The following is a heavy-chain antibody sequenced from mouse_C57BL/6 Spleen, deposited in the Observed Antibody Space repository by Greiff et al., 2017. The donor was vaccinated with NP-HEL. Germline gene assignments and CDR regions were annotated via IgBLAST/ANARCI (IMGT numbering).Heavy chain of an antibody. CDR3: ASHYYGSSSYYFDY. Sequence: EVQLVESGGGLVKPGGSLKLSCAASGFTFSSYAMSWVRQTPEKRLEWVATISDGGSYTYYPDNVKGRFTISRDNAKNNLYLQMSHLKSEDTAMYYCASHYYGSSSYYFDYWGQGTTLIVSS. V-gene: IGHV5-4*01. CDR2: ISDGGSYT. CDR1: GFTFSSYA. J-gene: IGHJ2*01. D-gene: IGHD1-1*01.